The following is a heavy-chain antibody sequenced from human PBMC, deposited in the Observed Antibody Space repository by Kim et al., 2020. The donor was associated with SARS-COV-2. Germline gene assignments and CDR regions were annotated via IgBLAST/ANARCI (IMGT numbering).Heavy chain of an antibody. CDR1: GGSFSGYY. D-gene: IGHD3-3*01. J-gene: IGHJ3*02. V-gene: IGHV4-34*01. CDR2: INHSGST. Sequence: SETLSLTCAVYGGSFSGYYWSWIRQPPGKGLEWIGEINHSGSTNYNPSLKSRVTISVDTSKNQFSLKLSSVTAADTAVYYCARGRTRFDFLYRSAFDIWGQGTMVTVSS. CDR3: ARGRTRFDFLYRSAFDI.